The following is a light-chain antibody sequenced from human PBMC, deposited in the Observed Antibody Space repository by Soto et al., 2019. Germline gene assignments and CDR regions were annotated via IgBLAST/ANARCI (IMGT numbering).Light chain of an antibody. CDR1: QSVSSY. V-gene: IGKV3-11*01. J-gene: IGKJ5*01. CDR3: QHRSNWPLT. Sequence: EIVLTQSQATLSLSPGERATLSCRASQSVSSYLAWYQQKAGQAPRLLIYDASNRATGIPARFSGSGSGTDFTLNISSLEPEDFAVYFCQHRSNWPLTCGQGTRLEIK. CDR2: DAS.